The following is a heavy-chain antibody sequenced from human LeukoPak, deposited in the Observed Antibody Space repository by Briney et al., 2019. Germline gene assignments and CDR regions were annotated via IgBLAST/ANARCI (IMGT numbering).Heavy chain of an antibody. J-gene: IGHJ4*02. D-gene: IGHD6-6*01. V-gene: IGHV3-21*01. CDR2: ISVSSSYK. Sequence: GGSLRLFCAASGFTFSSYSMNWVRQAPGKGLEWVSCISVSSSYKYYADSVKGRFTISRDDAKNSLYLQMNSLRAEDTAVYYCARDEYSSSPGYIDYWGQGTLVTVSS. CDR3: ARDEYSSSPGYIDY. CDR1: GFTFSSYS.